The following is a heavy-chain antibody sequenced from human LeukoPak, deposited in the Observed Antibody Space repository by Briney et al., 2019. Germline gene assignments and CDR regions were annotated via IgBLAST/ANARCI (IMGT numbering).Heavy chain of an antibody. J-gene: IGHJ6*02. Sequence: GGSLRLSCAASGFTFSTYGMNWVRQAPGKGLEWVSSISSSTSYIYYADSVKGRFTISRDNAKNSLFLQMNSLRAEDTAVYYCARVGYYYGMDVWGQGTTVTVSS. V-gene: IGHV3-21*01. CDR2: ISSSTSYI. CDR3: ARVGYYYGMDV. CDR1: GFTFSTYG.